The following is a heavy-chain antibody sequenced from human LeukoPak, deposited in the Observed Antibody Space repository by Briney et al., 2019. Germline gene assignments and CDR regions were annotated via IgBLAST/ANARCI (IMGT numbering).Heavy chain of an antibody. D-gene: IGHD5-12*01. CDR2: INHSGST. Sequence: SETLSLTCAVYGGSFSGYYWSWIRQPPGKGLEWIGEINHSGSTNYNPSLKSRVTISVDTSKNQFSLKLSSVTAADTAVYYCARASPQNSGYGLRWFDPWAQGTLVTV. V-gene: IGHV4-34*01. CDR1: GGSFSGYY. J-gene: IGHJ5*02. CDR3: ARASPQNSGYGLRWFDP.